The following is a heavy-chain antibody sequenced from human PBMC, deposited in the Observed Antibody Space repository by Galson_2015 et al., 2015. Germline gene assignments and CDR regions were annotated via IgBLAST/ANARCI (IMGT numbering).Heavy chain of an antibody. CDR1: GFTFSNYD. D-gene: IGHD1-20*01. J-gene: IGHJ6*03. CDR2: IGTAGDA. V-gene: IGHV3-13*01. Sequence: SLRLSCAASGFTFSNYDMHWVRQVTGKGLEWVAAIGTAGDAYYPGSVKGRFTISRENAKNALYLQMNSLRAGDTAVYYCARDPLTATSVGYMDVWGKGTTVTVSS. CDR3: ARDPLTATSVGYMDV.